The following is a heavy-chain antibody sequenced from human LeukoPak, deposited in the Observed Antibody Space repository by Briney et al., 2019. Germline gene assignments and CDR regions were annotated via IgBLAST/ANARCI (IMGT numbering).Heavy chain of an antibody. CDR1: GFTFSSHS. D-gene: IGHD3-3*01. V-gene: IGHV3-48*01. J-gene: IGHJ4*02. CDR2: ISSGSSAR. Sequence: QAGGSLRLSCAASGFTFSSHSMNWVRLTPGKGLEWVSYISSGSSARYYADSVKGRFTISRDDARNSLYLQMNSLRAEDTAVYYCARMSGSRLPGYWGQGTLVTVSS. CDR3: ARMSGSRLPGY.